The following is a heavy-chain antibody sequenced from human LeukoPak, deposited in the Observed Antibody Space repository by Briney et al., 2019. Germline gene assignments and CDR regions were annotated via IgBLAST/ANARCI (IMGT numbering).Heavy chain of an antibody. CDR3: AREDSGDALIP. CDR1: GGSVGSHY. Sequence: SETLSLTCTVSGGSVGSHYCTWIRQPPGKPLEWIGYVYYTGDTNYNPSLKSRVTISLDKSRNQFSLKLTSVTAADTAVYFCAREDSGDALIPWGQGTMVTVSS. V-gene: IGHV4-59*02. J-gene: IGHJ3*01. CDR2: VYYTGDT. D-gene: IGHD6-19*01.